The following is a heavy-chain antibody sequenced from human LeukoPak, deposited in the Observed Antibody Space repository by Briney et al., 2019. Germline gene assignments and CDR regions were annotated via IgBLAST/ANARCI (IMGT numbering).Heavy chain of an antibody. J-gene: IGHJ4*02. V-gene: IGHV3-23*01. D-gene: IGHD3-10*01. CDR3: ARISPVLLWFGESTFDY. CDR1: GFTFSSYA. Sequence: GGSLRLSCAASGFTFSSYAMSWVRQAPGKGLEWVSAISGSGGSTYYADSVKGRFTISRDNAKNSLYLQMNSLRAEDTAVYYCARISPVLLWFGESTFDYWGQGTLVTVSS. CDR2: ISGSGGST.